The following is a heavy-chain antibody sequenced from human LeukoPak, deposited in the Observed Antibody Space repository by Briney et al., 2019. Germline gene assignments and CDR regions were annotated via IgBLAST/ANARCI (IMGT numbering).Heavy chain of an antibody. D-gene: IGHD6-19*01. CDR3: ARVAIAVAGSHDY. CDR2: INSDGSST. CDR1: GFTFSSYE. Sequence: PGGSLRLSCAASGFTFSSYEMNWVRQAPGKGLVWVSRINSDGSSTSYADSVKGRFTISRDNAKNTLYLQMNSLRAEDTAVYYCARVAIAVAGSHDYWGQGTLVTVSS. J-gene: IGHJ4*02. V-gene: IGHV3-74*01.